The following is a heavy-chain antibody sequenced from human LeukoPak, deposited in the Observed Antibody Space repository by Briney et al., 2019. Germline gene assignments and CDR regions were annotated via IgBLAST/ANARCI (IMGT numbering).Heavy chain of an antibody. CDR1: GGSISSYY. Sequence: SETLSLTCTVSGGSISSYYWSWIRQPPGKGLEWIGYIYYSGSTNYNPSLKSRVTISVDTSKNQFSLKLSSVTAADTAVYYCARARDYCSGGSCYSGSFYCYYMDVWGKGTTVTVSS. J-gene: IGHJ6*03. CDR2: IYYSGST. CDR3: ARARDYCSGGSCYSGSFYCYYMDV. V-gene: IGHV4-59*01. D-gene: IGHD2-15*01.